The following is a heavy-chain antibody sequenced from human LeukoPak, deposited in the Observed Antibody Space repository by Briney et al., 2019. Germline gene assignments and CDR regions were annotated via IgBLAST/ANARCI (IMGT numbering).Heavy chain of an antibody. Sequence: PSETLSLTCAVYGGSFRGYYWSWIRQPPGKGLEWIGEINHSGSTNYNPSLKSRVTISVDTSKNQFSLKLSSVTAADTAVYYCARGRDFWSGYRGPPFDYWGQGTLVTVSS. D-gene: IGHD3-3*01. CDR1: GGSFRGYY. CDR2: INHSGST. V-gene: IGHV4-34*01. CDR3: ARGRDFWSGYRGPPFDY. J-gene: IGHJ4*02.